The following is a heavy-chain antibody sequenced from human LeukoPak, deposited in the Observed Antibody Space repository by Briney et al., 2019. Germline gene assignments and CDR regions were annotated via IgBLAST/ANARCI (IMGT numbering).Heavy chain of an antibody. D-gene: IGHD6-6*01. V-gene: IGHV4-4*02. CDR3: ARDVRARLSGF. Sequence: SETLSLTCAVSGGSISSNNWWSWVRQPPGKGLEWIGEIYHSGNANYNPSLKSRVTTSVDKSKNQFSLILSSVTAADTAVYYCARDVRARLSGFWGQGTLVTVSS. J-gene: IGHJ4*02. CDR1: GGSISSNNW. CDR2: IYHSGNA.